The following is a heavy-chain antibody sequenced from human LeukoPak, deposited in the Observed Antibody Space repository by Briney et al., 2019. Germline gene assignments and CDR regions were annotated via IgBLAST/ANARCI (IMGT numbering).Heavy chain of an antibody. CDR3: ARDTSYSSGYYSGVFDI. V-gene: IGHV1-2*02. CDR1: GYTFTGYY. Sequence: GASVKVSCKASGYTFTGYYMHWVRQAPGQGLEWMGWINPNSGGTNYAQKFQGRVTMTRDTSISTAYMELSRLRSDDTAVYYCARDTSYSSGYYSGVFDIWGQGTLVTVSS. J-gene: IGHJ3*02. CDR2: INPNSGGT. D-gene: IGHD6-19*01.